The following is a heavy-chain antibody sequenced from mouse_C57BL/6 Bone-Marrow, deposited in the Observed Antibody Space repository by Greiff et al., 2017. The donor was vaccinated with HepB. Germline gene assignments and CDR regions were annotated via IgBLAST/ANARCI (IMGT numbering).Heavy chain of an antibody. D-gene: IGHD1-1*01. Sequence: EVHLVESGGGLVQPGGSLKLSCAASGFTFSDYGMAWVRQAPRKGPEWVAFISNLAYSIYYADTVTGRFTISREDAKNTLYLEMSSLRSEDTAMYYCARRLLRFYAMDYWGQGTSVTVSS. CDR2: ISNLAYSI. V-gene: IGHV5-15*04. CDR3: ARRLLRFYAMDY. J-gene: IGHJ4*01. CDR1: GFTFSDYG.